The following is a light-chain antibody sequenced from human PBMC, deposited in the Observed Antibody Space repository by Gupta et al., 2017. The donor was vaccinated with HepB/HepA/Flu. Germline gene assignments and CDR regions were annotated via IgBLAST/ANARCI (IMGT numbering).Light chain of an antibody. V-gene: IGLV2-11*01. CDR3: CSYAGSYTVV. CDR1: SSDVGGYNY. CDR2: DVS. Sequence: QSALTQPRPVSGSPGQSVTISCTGTSSDVGGYNYVSWYQQHPGKAPKLMIYDVSKRPSGVPDRFPGSKSGNTASLTISGLQAEDEADYYCCSYAGSYTVVFGGGTKLTVL. J-gene: IGLJ2*01.